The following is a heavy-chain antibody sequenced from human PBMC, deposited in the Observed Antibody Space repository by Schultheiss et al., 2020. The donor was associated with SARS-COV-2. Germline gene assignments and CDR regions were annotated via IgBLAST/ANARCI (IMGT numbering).Heavy chain of an antibody. Sequence: SVKVSCKASGGTFSSYAISWVRQAPGQGLEWMGGIIPIFGTANYAQKFHGRVTITADKSTSTAYMELSSLRSEDTAVYYCAKGQRARWVAGTPFDYWGQGTLVTVSS. CDR2: IIPIFGTA. D-gene: IGHD6-19*01. J-gene: IGHJ4*02. CDR3: AKGQRARWVAGTPFDY. V-gene: IGHV1-69*06. CDR1: GGTFSSYA.